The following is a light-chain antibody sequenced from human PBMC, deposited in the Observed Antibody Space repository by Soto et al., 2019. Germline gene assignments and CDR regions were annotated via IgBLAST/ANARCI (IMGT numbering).Light chain of an antibody. CDR1: SSNIGAGYD. CDR2: GNS. J-gene: IGLJ1*01. CDR3: QSYDSSLSAPV. V-gene: IGLV1-40*01. Sequence: QSVLTQSPSVSGAPGQRVTISCTGSSSNIGAGYDVHWYQQLPGTAPKLLIYGNSNRPSGVPDRFSGSKSGTSASLAITGLQAEDEADYYCQSYDSSLSAPVFGTGTKVTVL.